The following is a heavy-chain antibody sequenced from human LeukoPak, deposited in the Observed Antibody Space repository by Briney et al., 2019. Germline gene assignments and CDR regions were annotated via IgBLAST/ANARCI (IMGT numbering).Heavy chain of an antibody. V-gene: IGHV3-13*01. Sequence: GGSLRLSCAASGFTFRTYDFHWVRQVKGIGLEWVSGIGTAGDTYYAGSVKGRFTISRDNAKNSLYLQMNSLRAEDTAVYYCARDAPVAGTDYWGQGTLVTVSS. CDR3: ARDAPVAGTDY. CDR1: GFTFRTYD. J-gene: IGHJ4*02. D-gene: IGHD6-19*01. CDR2: IGTAGDT.